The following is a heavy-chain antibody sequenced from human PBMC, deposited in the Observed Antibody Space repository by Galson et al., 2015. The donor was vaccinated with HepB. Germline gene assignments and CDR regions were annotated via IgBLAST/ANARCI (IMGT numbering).Heavy chain of an antibody. J-gene: IGHJ6*02. Sequence: SVKVSCKASGYTFPSYEINWVRQATGQRPEWMGWMNPNSGNTGYAQKFQGRVTMTRDTSISTVYMDLSSLRSEDTAVYYCARGRSGDGYNSYYGLDVWGQGTTVTVSS. CDR1: GYTFPSYE. CDR2: MNPNSGNT. V-gene: IGHV1-8*01. CDR3: ARGRSGDGYNSYYGLDV. D-gene: IGHD5-24*01.